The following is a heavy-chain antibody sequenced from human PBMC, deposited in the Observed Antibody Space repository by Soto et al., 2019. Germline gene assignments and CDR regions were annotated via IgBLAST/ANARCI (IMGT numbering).Heavy chain of an antibody. CDR1: GFTFSSYG. V-gene: IGHV3-30*18. CDR3: AKDGGFFEWLPRPKYYYYGMDV. Sequence: HPGGSLRLSCAASGFTFSSYGMHWVRQAPGKGLEGVAVISYDGSNKYYADSVKGRFTISRDNSKNTLYLQMNSLRAEDTAVYYCAKDGGFFEWLPRPKYYYYGMDVWGQGTTVTVSS. CDR2: ISYDGSNK. D-gene: IGHD3-3*01. J-gene: IGHJ6*02.